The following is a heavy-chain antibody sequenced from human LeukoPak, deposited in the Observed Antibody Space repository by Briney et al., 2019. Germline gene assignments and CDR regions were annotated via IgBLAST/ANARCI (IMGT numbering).Heavy chain of an antibody. J-gene: IGHJ4*02. CDR3: ARHESYYFPADY. D-gene: IGHD1-26*01. CDR2: IYYSGST. Sequence: SETLSLTCTVSGGSISSSCYSWGWFRQPPGKGLEWIGSIYYSGSTNYNPSLKSRVTISVDTSKNQFSLKLSSVTAADTAVYYCARHESYYFPADYWGQGTLVTVSS. V-gene: IGHV4-39*01. CDR1: GGSISSSCYS.